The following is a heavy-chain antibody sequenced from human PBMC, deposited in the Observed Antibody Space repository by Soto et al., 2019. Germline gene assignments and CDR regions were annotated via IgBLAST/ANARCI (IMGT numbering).Heavy chain of an antibody. J-gene: IGHJ6*02. D-gene: IGHD5-12*01. Sequence: QVQLVESGGGVVQPGRSLRLSCAASGFTFSSYAMHWVRQAPGKGLEWVAVISYDGSNKYYADSVKGRFTISRDNSKNTLYLQMNSLRAEDTAVYYCARDAWLPSYYYYGMDVWGQGTTVTVSS. CDR1: GFTFSSYA. CDR3: ARDAWLPSYYYYGMDV. V-gene: IGHV3-30-3*01. CDR2: ISYDGSNK.